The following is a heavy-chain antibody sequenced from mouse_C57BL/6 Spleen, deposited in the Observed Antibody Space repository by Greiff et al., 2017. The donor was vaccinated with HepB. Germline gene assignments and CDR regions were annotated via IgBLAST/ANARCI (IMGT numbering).Heavy chain of an antibody. CDR2: IVPETGGT. V-gene: IGHV1-15*01. CDR1: GYTFTDYE. CDR3: TRGGVYAMDY. J-gene: IGHJ4*01. Sequence: VKLQESGAELVRPGASVTLSCKASGYTFTDYEMHWVKQTPVHGLEWIGAIVPETGGTAYNQKFKGKAILTADKSSSTAYMELRSLTSEDSAVYYCTRGGVYAMDYWGQGTSVTVSS.